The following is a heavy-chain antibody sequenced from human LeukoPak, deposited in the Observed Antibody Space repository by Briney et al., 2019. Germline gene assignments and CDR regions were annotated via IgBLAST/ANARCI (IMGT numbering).Heavy chain of an antibody. V-gene: IGHV3-21*01. D-gene: IGHD1-1*01. CDR3: ARENFMATSGTIFDI. Sequence: PGGPLRLSCAASGSPYSSYAMNWVRQAPGKGLEWVSSVSSSSTNKLYADSVQGRFTISRDDAKNSLYLQMNSLRVEDTAVYYCARENFMATSGTIFDIWGQGTMVSVSS. J-gene: IGHJ3*02. CDR2: VSSSSTNK. CDR1: GSPYSSYA.